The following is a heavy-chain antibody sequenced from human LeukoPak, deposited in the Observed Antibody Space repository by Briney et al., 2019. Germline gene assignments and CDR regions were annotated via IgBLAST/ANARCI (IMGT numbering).Heavy chain of an antibody. CDR1: GFTFSSYA. Sequence: GGSPRLSCAASGFTFSSYAMHWVRQAPGKGLEWVAVISYDGSNKYYADSVKGRFTISRDNSKNTLYLQMNSLRAEDTAVYYCAREGNYYYMDVWGKGTTVTVSS. V-gene: IGHV3-30*04. CDR3: AREGNYYYMDV. J-gene: IGHJ6*03. CDR2: ISYDGSNK.